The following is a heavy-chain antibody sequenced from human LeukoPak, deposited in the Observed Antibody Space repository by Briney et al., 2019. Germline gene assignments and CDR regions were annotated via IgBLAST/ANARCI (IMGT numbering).Heavy chain of an antibody. D-gene: IGHD1-26*01. CDR3: ARMSGSHIDY. CDR1: GFTVSSNY. J-gene: IGHJ4*02. V-gene: IGHV3-33*08. Sequence: GGSLRLSCAASGFTVSSNYMSWVRQAPGKGLEWVAVIWYDGSKKYYADSVKGRFTISRDNSKNTLDLQMDSLRAEDTAVYYCARMSGSHIDYWGQGTLVTVSS. CDR2: IWYDGSKK.